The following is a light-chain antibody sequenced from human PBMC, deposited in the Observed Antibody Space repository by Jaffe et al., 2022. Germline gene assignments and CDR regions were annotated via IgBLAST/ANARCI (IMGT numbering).Light chain of an antibody. CDR3: MQPLQNPYT. CDR2: LGS. J-gene: IGKJ2*01. Sequence: DIVMTQSPLSLAVTPGEPASISCRSSQSLLHSNGYNYVDWYLQKPGQSPQLLIYLGSYRASGVPDRFSGSASGTDFTLKISRLEAEDVGVYYCMQPLQNPYTFGQGTKLEIK. V-gene: IGKV2-28*01. CDR1: QSLLHSNGYNY.